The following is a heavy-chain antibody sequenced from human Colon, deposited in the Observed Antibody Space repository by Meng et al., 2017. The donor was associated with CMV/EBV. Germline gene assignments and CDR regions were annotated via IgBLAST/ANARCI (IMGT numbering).Heavy chain of an antibody. V-gene: IGHV1-18*01. CDR3: ARDWDCSSTSCYPVSGMDV. J-gene: IGHJ6*02. Sequence: ASVKVSCKASGYTFTSYGISWVRQAPGQGLEWMGWISAYNGNTNYAQKLQGRVTMTTDTSTSTAYMDLRSLRSDDTAVYYCARDWDCSSTSCYPVSGMDVWGQGTTVTVSS. D-gene: IGHD2-2*01. CDR1: GYTFTSYG. CDR2: ISAYNGNT.